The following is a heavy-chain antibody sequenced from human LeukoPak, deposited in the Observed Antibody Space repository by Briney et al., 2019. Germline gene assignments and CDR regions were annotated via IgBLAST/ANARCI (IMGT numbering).Heavy chain of an antibody. V-gene: IGHV3-23*01. J-gene: IGHJ4*02. Sequence: PGGSLRLSCAASGFTFSSYGMSWVRQAPGKGLEWVSAISGSGGSTFYADSVKGRFTISRDNSKSTLYLQMNSLSAEDTAVYYCAKRSDYGGDWNYFDYWGQGTLVTVSS. D-gene: IGHD4-23*01. CDR2: ISGSGGST. CDR1: GFTFSSYG. CDR3: AKRSDYGGDWNYFDY.